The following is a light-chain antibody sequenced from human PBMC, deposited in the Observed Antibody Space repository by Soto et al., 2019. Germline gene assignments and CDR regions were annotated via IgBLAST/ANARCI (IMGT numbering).Light chain of an antibody. CDR3: AVWDDSLSGVV. CDR2: GNN. CDR1: SSNIGSNY. Sequence: QSVLTQPPSASGTPGQTVTISSSGSSSNIGSNYVFWYQHLPGTAPKLLIYGNNQRPSGVPDRFSGSRSGTSASLAISGLRPADEADYYCAVWDDSLSGVVFGGGTKLTVL. J-gene: IGLJ3*02. V-gene: IGLV1-47*01.